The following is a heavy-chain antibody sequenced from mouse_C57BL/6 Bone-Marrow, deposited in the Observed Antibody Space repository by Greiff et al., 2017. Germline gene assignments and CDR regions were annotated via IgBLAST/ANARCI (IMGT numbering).Heavy chain of an antibody. V-gene: IGHV1-64*01. D-gene: IGHD1-1*01. Sequence: VQLQQPGAELVKPGASVKLSCKASGYTFTSYWMHWVKQRPGQGLEWIGMIHPNRGSTNYNEKFKSKATLTVDKSSSTAYMQLSSLTSEDSAVYYCARCYYGSSLFAYWGQGTLVTVSA. J-gene: IGHJ3*01. CDR2: IHPNRGST. CDR1: GYTFTSYW. CDR3: ARCYYGSSLFAY.